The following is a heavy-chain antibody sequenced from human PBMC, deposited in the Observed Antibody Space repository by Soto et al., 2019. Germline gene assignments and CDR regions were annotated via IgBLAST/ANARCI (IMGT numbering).Heavy chain of an antibody. CDR2: ISGSTSYI. V-gene: IGHV3-21*01. CDR3: ARDGPFCSGTGCRDYYHYMDF. J-gene: IGHJ6*03. Sequence: EVQLVDSGGGLVKPGGSLRLSCAASGFSFSDYSMNWVRQAPGKGLEWVSSISGSTSYIYYADSLKGRFTVSRDNAEKSLYLQMNSLRAEDTAVYHCARDGPFCSGTGCRDYYHYMDFWGKGTTVIVSS. CDR1: GFSFSDYS. D-gene: IGHD2-2*01.